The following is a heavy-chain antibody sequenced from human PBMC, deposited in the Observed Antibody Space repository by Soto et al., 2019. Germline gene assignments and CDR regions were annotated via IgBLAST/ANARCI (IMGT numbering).Heavy chain of an antibody. J-gene: IGHJ4*02. CDR2: ISYDGSNQ. CDR3: TRGLLTDXFDY. Sequence: PGGSLRLSCAASGFTFDTYAMHWVRQAPGKGLEWVAVISYDGSNQFYAGSVKGRFTVSRDNSKNTLYLQMNSLRNDDTAVYYCTRGLLTDXFDYWGQGALVTVSS. CDR1: GFTFDTYA. V-gene: IGHV3-30-3*01.